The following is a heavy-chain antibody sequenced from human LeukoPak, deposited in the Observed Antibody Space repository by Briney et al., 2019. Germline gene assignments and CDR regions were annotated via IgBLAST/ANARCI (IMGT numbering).Heavy chain of an antibody. V-gene: IGHV3-48*01. Sequence: PGGSLRLSCAASGFTFSSYSMNWVRQAPGKGLEWVSYITSSSSTIYYADSVKGRFTISRDNAKNSLYLQMNSLRGEDTAVYYCARGASNRFDYWGQGTLVTVSS. J-gene: IGHJ4*02. CDR1: GFTFSSYS. CDR3: ARGASNRFDY. CDR2: ITSSSSTI. D-gene: IGHD1-14*01.